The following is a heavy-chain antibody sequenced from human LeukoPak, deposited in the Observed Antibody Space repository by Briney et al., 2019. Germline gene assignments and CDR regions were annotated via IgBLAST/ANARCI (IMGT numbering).Heavy chain of an antibody. Sequence: PGRSLRLSCTASGFTFGDYAMSWFRQAPGKGLEWVGFIRSKAYGGTTEYAASVKGRFTISRDDSKSIAYLQMNSLKTEDTAVYYCAIPTGVTVPGPDYWGQGTLVTVSS. J-gene: IGHJ4*02. CDR2: IRSKAYGGTT. D-gene: IGHD6-19*01. CDR3: AIPTGVTVPGPDY. V-gene: IGHV3-49*03. CDR1: GFTFGDYA.